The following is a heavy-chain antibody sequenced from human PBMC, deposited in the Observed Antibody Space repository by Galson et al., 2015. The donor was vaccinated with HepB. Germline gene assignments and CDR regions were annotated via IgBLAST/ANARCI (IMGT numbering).Heavy chain of an antibody. CDR3: AKDRETGTSEWFDP. J-gene: IGHJ5*02. CDR2: ISYDGSNK. Sequence: SLRLSCAASGFTFSSYGMHWVRQAPGKGLEWVAVISYDGSNKYYADSVKGRFTISRDNSKNTLYLQMNSLRAEDTAVYYCAKDRETGTSEWFDPWGQGTLVTVSS. CDR1: GFTFSSYG. D-gene: IGHD1-7*01. V-gene: IGHV3-30*18.